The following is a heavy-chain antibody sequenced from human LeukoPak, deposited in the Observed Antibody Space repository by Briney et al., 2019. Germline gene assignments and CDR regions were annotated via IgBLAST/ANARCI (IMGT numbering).Heavy chain of an antibody. V-gene: IGHV1-69*05. CDR1: GGTFSSYA. J-gene: IGHJ4*02. D-gene: IGHD3-16*02. Sequence: SVKVSCKASGGTFSSYAISWVRQAPGQGLEWMGGIIPIFATANYAQKFQGRVTMTRDTSTTTVYMELSGLRSEDTAVYYCARDIPYEVSFGGLTVMGSFVLDYWGQGTLVTVSS. CDR3: ARDIPYEVSFGGLTVMGSFVLDY. CDR2: IIPIFATA.